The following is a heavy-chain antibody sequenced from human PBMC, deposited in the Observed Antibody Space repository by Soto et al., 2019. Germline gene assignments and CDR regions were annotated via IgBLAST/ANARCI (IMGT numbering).Heavy chain of an antibody. J-gene: IGHJ3*01. D-gene: IGHD3-10*01. V-gene: IGHV3-49*04. CDR2: IRSKAAGWTA. CDR1: GFTFGYYS. Sequence: PGGALRLSYTASGFTFGYYSMSWVRQAPGKGLEWGGFIRSKAAGWTAEYAASVKGRFTISRDDSKGIAYLQMNSLKTEDTAVYYCTRDQPITPWGQGTMVTVSS. CDR3: TRDQPITP.